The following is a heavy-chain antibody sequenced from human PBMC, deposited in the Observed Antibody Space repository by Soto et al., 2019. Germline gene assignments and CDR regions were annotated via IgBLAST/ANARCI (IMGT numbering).Heavy chain of an antibody. J-gene: IGHJ6*02. CDR1: GFTFSSYG. Sequence: PGGSLRLSCAASGFTFSSYGMHWVRQAPGKGLEWVEFISYDGSNKYYADSVKGRFTISRDNSKNTLYLQMNSLRAEDTAVYYCAKLGSGSRAKFMDXWGQGTTVTVS. V-gene: IGHV3-30*18. CDR2: ISYDGSNK. CDR3: AKLGSGSRAKFMDX. D-gene: IGHD3-10*02.